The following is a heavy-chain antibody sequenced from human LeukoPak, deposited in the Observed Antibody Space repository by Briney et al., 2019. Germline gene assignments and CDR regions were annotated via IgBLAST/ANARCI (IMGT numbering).Heavy chain of an antibody. V-gene: IGHV3-21*01. J-gene: IGHJ4*02. CDR3: AREMGSVYFDY. Sequence: PGGSLRLSCAASGFTFSTYGMNWVRQAPGKGLEWVSSISSRSDSIHYADALRGRFTVSRDNSKNSLFLQMNSLRAEDTAVYYCAREMGSVYFDYWGQGTLVTVSS. D-gene: IGHD3-10*01. CDR2: ISSRSDSI. CDR1: GFTFSTYG.